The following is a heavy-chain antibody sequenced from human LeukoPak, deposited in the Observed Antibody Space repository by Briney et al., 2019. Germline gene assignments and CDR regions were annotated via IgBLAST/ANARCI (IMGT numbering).Heavy chain of an antibody. CDR2: ISSSTSYI. D-gene: IGHD1-26*01. CDR1: GFTFRRYG. V-gene: IGHV3-21*01. J-gene: IGHJ4*02. CDR3: ARENSGSYYQFDC. Sequence: GGTLRLSCAASGFTFRRYGMSWVRQAPGKGLEWVSSISSSTSYIYYADSVKGRFTISRDNAKNSLYLQMNSLRPEDTAVYYCARENSGSYYQFDCWGQGTLVTVSS.